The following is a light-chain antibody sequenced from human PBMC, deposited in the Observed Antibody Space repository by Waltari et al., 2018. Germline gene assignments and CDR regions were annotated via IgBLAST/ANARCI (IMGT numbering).Light chain of an antibody. V-gene: IGKV3-15*01. Sequence: DIVMTQSPATLSVSPGERATLSCRASQSVNNKLAWYQQKPGQVPRLLMYGASTRATGFPATFTGSGSGTEFTLTISSRQSEDSAVYYCQQSNSWPWTFGQGTKVEIK. CDR1: QSVNNK. J-gene: IGKJ1*01. CDR3: QQSNSWPWT. CDR2: GAS.